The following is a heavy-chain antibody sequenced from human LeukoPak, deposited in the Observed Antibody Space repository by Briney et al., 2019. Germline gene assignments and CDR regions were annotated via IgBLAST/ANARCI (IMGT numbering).Heavy chain of an antibody. CDR1: GYTLTTYG. J-gene: IGHJ5*02. Sequence: GASVKVSCKASGYTLTTYGITWVRQAPGQGLEWMGWISAYNGNTNYAQKLQGRVTMTTDTSTSTAHMDLRSLRSDDTAVYYCAMVRGLVSWFDPWGQGTLVTVSS. CDR2: ISAYNGNT. V-gene: IGHV1-18*01. CDR3: AMVRGLVSWFDP. D-gene: IGHD3-10*01.